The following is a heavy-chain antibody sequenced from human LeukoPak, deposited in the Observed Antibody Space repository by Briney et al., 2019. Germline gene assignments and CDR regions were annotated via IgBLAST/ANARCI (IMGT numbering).Heavy chain of an antibody. CDR3: ARGRWFDFDY. V-gene: IGHV3-64*01. CDR2: ISSNGGST. Sequence: GGSLRLSCAASGFTFSSYAMHWVRQAPGKGLEYVSAISSNGGSTYYANSVKGRFTISRDNPKNTLYLQMGSLRAEDMAVYYCARGRWFDFDYWGQGTLVTVSS. D-gene: IGHD4-23*01. CDR1: GFTFSSYA. J-gene: IGHJ4*02.